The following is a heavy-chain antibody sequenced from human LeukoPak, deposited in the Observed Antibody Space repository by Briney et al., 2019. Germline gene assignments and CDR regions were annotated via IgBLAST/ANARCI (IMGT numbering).Heavy chain of an antibody. D-gene: IGHD1-7*01. CDR2: ISSSSSTI. J-gene: IGHJ4*02. CDR3: ARDRTRIHY. CDR1: GFTFSSYG. Sequence: GGSLRLSCAASGFTFSSYGMHWVRQAPGKGLEWVSYISSSSSTIDYADSVKGRFTISRDNAKNSLFLQMNSLRVEDTAIYYCARDRTRIHYWGQGTLVTVSS. V-gene: IGHV3-48*01.